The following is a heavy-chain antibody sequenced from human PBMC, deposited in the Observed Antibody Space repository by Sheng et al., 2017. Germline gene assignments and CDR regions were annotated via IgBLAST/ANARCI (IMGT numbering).Heavy chain of an antibody. D-gene: IGHD3-10*01. V-gene: IGHV4-61*02. CDR2: ISTSGSA. J-gene: IGHJ4*02. CDR3: VRGLSDYYGSGSLYYFNF. Sequence: QVQLQESGPGLVKPSQTLSLTCTVSGGSISSGTYYWSWIRQPAGKGLEWIGRISTSGSAIYNPSLKSRVTISVDTSKNQFSLKLSSVTAADTAVYYCVRGLSDYYGSGSLYYFNFWGQGTLVSVSS. CDR1: GGSISSGTYY.